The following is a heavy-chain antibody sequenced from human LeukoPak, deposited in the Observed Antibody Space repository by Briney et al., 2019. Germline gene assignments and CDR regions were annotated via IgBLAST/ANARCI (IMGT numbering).Heavy chain of an antibody. Sequence: SETLSLTCTVSGGSISSYYWSWLRQPAGKGLEWIGRIYTSGSTNYNPSLKSRVTMSVDTSKNQFSLKLSSVTAADTAVYYCASAEWSRSAEYFQHWGQGTLVTVSS. CDR3: ASAEWSRSAEYFQH. J-gene: IGHJ1*01. CDR1: GGSISSYY. D-gene: IGHD3-3*01. CDR2: IYTSGST. V-gene: IGHV4-4*07.